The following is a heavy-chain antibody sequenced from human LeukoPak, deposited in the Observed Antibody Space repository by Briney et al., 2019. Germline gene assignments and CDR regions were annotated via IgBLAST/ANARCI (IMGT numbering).Heavy chain of an antibody. CDR1: GSSISSGYY. CDR3: ARGRSSRITMIVVVPRGYYMDV. Sequence: SETLSLTCAVSGSSISSGYYWGWIRQPPGKGLEWIGSIYHRGSTYYNASLQSRVTISVDTSKNQFSLKLSSVTAADTAVYYCARGRSSRITMIVVVPRGYYMDVWGKGTTVTVS. V-gene: IGHV4-38-2*01. J-gene: IGHJ6*03. D-gene: IGHD3-22*01. CDR2: IYHRGST.